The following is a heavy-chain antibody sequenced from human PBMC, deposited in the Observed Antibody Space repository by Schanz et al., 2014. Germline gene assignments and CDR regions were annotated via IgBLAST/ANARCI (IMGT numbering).Heavy chain of an antibody. J-gene: IGHJ4*02. CDR2: MSWNAGSL. Sequence: EVQLVESGGGLVQPGRSLRLSCAASGFRFDDYAMHWVRQAPGKGLEWVSGMSWNAGSLGYGDSVKGRFTISRDNSKNTLFLQMSSLRAEDTAVYYCARDGDFDYWGQGTLVTVSS. CDR3: ARDGDFDY. V-gene: IGHV3-9*01. CDR1: GFRFDDYA.